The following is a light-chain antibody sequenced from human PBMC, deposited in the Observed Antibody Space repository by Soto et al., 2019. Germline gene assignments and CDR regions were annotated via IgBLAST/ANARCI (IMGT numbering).Light chain of an antibody. CDR1: QSVSSSY. V-gene: IGKV3-20*01. CDR2: GAS. Sequence: EIVLTQSPGTLSLSPGERATLSCRASQSVSSSYLAWYQQKPGQAPRLLIYGASSRPTGIPDRFSGSGSGTDFTLTISRLEPEDFAVYYCKQYGNSTQTFGQGTKLEIK. J-gene: IGKJ2*01. CDR3: KQYGNSTQT.